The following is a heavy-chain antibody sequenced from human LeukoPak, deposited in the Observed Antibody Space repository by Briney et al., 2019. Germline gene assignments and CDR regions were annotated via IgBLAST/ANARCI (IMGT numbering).Heavy chain of an antibody. CDR1: GGSFSGYY. V-gene: IGHV4-34*01. Sequence: SETLSLTCAVYGGSFSGYYWSWIRQPPGKGLEWIGEINHSGSTNYNPSLKSRVTISVDTSKNQFSLKLSSVTAADTAVYYCASSSSSTGGAFDIWGQGTMVTVSS. CDR3: ASSSSSTGGAFDI. J-gene: IGHJ3*02. CDR2: INHSGST. D-gene: IGHD6-13*01.